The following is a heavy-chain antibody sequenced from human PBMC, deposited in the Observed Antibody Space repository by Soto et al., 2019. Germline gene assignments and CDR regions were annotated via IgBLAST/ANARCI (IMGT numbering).Heavy chain of an antibody. CDR3: ARPLWRDDYNWGYFDL. Sequence: GGTLGLSCAASGFTFSSYAMHWVRQAPGKGLEWVAVISYDGSNKYYADSVKGRFTISRDNSKNTLYLQMNSLRLEDTAVYYCARPLWRDDYNWGYFDLSGRGTLVTVSA. V-gene: IGHV3-30-3*01. CDR1: GFTFSSYA. CDR2: ISYDGSNK. J-gene: IGHJ2*01. D-gene: IGHD4-4*01.